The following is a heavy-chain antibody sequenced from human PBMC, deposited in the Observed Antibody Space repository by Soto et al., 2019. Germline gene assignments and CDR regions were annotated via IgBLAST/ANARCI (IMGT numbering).Heavy chain of an antibody. D-gene: IGHD3-16*01. CDR2: IYYSGNT. V-gene: IGHV4-30-4*01. CDR3: AREGGESSDGLYYFDS. CDR1: GGSTSSDNY. Sequence: SETLSLTCTVSGGSTSSDNYWSWIRQPPGKGLEWIGHIYYSGNTDYNPSLKSRLAISIDTSKNQFSLKLSSVTAADTAVYFCAREGGESSDGLYYFDSWGQGALVTV. J-gene: IGHJ4*02.